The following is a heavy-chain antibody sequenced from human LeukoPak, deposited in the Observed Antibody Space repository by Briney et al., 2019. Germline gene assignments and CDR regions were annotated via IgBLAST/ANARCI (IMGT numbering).Heavy chain of an antibody. D-gene: IGHD2-2*02. CDR2: ISAYYGST. Sequence: ASVKVSCKDSVYSFTSYGISWVRQAPAQGMEWVGWISAYYGSTNYAHKLKGRVTMTTDTSTNTAYMELRSLTADDTAVYYCAGSQYQRLYRLFPEPFDSWGQGIMVTVSS. V-gene: IGHV1-18*01. CDR3: AGSQYQRLYRLFPEPFDS. CDR1: VYSFTSYG. J-gene: IGHJ3*02.